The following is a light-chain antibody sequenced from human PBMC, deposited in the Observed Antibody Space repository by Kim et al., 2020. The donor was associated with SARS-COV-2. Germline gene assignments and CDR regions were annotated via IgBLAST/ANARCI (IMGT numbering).Light chain of an antibody. CDR1: HLANKY. Sequence: SYELTQPPSLSVSPGQTANITCSGDHLANKYPCWYQQKTGQSPVLVIYQGNKRPSGIPERFSGSSSGNTATLTITGTQAMDDADYYCQAWDSRTAYVFGTGTKVTVL. CDR2: QGN. J-gene: IGLJ1*01. CDR3: QAWDSRTAYV. V-gene: IGLV3-1*01.